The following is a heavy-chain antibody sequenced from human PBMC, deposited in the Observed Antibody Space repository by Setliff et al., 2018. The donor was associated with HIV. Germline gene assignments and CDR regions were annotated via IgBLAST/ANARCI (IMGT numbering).Heavy chain of an antibody. Sequence: GGSLRLSCAASGFTFSSYGMNWVRQAPGKGLEWLSLMSGINDNTHYADSVKGRFTISRDNSKNTLYLQMNSLRAEDTAVYYCARSGGDCSGISCYSLWFDPWGHGTLVTVSS. D-gene: IGHD2-15*01. V-gene: IGHV3-23*01. CDR2: MSGINDNT. CDR3: ARSGGDCSGISCYSLWFDP. CDR1: GFTFSSYG. J-gene: IGHJ5*02.